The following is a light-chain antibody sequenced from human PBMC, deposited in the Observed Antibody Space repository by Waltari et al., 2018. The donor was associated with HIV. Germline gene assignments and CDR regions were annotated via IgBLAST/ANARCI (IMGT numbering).Light chain of an antibody. J-gene: IGKJ1*01. Sequence: DIQMTQSPSSQSASVGDRVTITCQASQDISNYLNCYQQKSRKAPKLLIYDASNLQTGVPSRFSGRRSGTDVTFTISSLQPEDIATYYCQHYDNLPPWTFGQGTKVEIK. CDR1: QDISNY. CDR3: QHYDNLPPWT. CDR2: DAS. V-gene: IGKV1-33*01.